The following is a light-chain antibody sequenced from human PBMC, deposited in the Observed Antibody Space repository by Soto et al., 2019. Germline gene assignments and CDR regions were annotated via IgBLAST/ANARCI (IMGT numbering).Light chain of an antibody. Sequence: QCVLTQPASVSGSPEQSITISCTGTSSNIGGYNVVSWYQQHPGKAPKVLIYEGTKRPSGVSNRFSGSQSGTTASLTISGLQAEDEADYYCCSYVGATTYVFGSGTKVTVL. CDR3: CSYVGATTYV. J-gene: IGLJ1*01. V-gene: IGLV2-23*01. CDR1: SSNIGGYNV. CDR2: EGT.